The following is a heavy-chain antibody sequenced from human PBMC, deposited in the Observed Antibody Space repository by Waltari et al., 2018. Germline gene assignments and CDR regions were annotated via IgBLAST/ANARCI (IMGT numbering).Heavy chain of an antibody. V-gene: IGHV3-30*18. Sequence: QVQLVESGGGVVQPGRSLRLSCAASGFPFRSYGLHWVRQAPGKGLEWVAVISYDGSNKYYADSVKGRFTISRDNSKNTLYLQMNSLRAEDTAVYYCAKDPKLEWFGELVHWGQGTLVTVSS. CDR3: AKDPKLEWFGELVH. D-gene: IGHD3-10*01. J-gene: IGHJ4*02. CDR1: GFPFRSYG. CDR2: ISYDGSNK.